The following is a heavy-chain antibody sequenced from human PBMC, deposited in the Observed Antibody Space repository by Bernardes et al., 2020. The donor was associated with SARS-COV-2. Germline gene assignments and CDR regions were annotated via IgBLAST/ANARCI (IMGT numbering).Heavy chain of an antibody. D-gene: IGHD1-26*01. CDR3: SRDLVGARDN. V-gene: IGHV3-74*01. Sequence: GFLSRSGVASGFTISHYWFHWVRPAPGKGLVWVSRIDEHGSTINYADSVKGRFTISRDNAKNTLYLQMNSLTADDTAIYYCSRDLVGARDNWGQGTLVTVSS. CDR2: IDEHGSTI. J-gene: IGHJ4*02. CDR1: GFTISHYW.